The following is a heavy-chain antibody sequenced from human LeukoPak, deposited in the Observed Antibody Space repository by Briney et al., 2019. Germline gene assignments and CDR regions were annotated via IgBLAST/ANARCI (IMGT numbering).Heavy chain of an antibody. CDR2: IWYDGSNK. V-gene: IGHV3-33*06. J-gene: IGHJ4*02. CDR1: GSTFSSYG. D-gene: IGHD2-2*01. Sequence: PGGSLRLSXAASGSTFSSYGMHWVRQAPGKGLEWVAVIWYDGSNKYYADSVKGRLTISRDNSKNTLYLQMNSLRAEDTAVYYCAKDLGSTSCFDYWGQGTLVTVSS. CDR3: AKDLGSTSCFDY.